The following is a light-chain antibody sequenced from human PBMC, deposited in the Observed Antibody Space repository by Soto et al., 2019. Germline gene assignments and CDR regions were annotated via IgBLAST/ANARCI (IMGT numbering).Light chain of an antibody. J-gene: IGLJ3*02. V-gene: IGLV1-51*01. CDR3: GTWDSSLSAGV. Sequence: QSVLTQPPSVSAAPGQKVTISCSGSRYNIGNNFVSWYQQLPGTAPKLLIYDNYHRPSGIPDRFSGSKSGTSATLGITGLQTGDEADYYCGTWDSSLSAGVFGGGTKLTVL. CDR2: DNY. CDR1: RYNIGNNF.